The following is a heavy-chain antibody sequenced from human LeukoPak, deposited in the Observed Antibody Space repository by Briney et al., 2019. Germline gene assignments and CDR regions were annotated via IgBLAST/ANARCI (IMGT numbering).Heavy chain of an antibody. CDR2: ISWNSGSI. Sequence: PGGSLRLSCAASGFTFDDYAMHWVRQAPGKGLEWGSGISWNSGSIGYADSVKGRFTISRDNAKNSLYLQMNSLRAEDTALYYCAKVLWLTSGCFDYWGQGTLVTVSS. D-gene: IGHD3-16*01. CDR1: GFTFDDYA. V-gene: IGHV3-9*01. CDR3: AKVLWLTSGCFDY. J-gene: IGHJ4*02.